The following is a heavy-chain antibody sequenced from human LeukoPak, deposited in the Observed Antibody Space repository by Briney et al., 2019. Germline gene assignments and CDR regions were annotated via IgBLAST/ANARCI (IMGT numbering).Heavy chain of an antibody. CDR3: AKGDTSSSPHFDGFDI. Sequence: PGGSLRLSCAASGFTFSSYAMNWVRQAPEKGLEWVSGISGGGVSTYYADSVKGRFTISRGNSKNTLYLQMNSLRAEDAAVYYCAKGDTSSSPHFDGFDIWGQGTMVSVSS. V-gene: IGHV3-23*01. J-gene: IGHJ3*02. D-gene: IGHD6-6*01. CDR2: ISGGGVST. CDR1: GFTFSSYA.